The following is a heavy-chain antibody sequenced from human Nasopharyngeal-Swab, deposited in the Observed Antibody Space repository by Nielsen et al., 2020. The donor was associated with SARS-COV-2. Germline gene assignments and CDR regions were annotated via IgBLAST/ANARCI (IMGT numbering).Heavy chain of an antibody. CDR1: GFTFSSYT. D-gene: IGHD5-18*01. Sequence: GGSLRLSCAASGFTFSSYTIHWVRQAPGKGLEWVAVISYDASDKYYADSVKGRFTLSRDNSKNTLYLQMNSLRAEDTAVYYCARAGGGYSYADYWGQGTLVTVSS. CDR2: ISYDASDK. J-gene: IGHJ4*02. CDR3: ARAGGGYSYADY. V-gene: IGHV3-30*04.